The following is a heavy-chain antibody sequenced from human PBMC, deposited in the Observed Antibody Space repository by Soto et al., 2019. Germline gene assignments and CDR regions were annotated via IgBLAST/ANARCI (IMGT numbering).Heavy chain of an antibody. CDR3: ATGPTIFGVVISFEYYYGFDV. D-gene: IGHD3-3*01. CDR2: TRNNGEYT. V-gene: IGHV3-23*01. J-gene: IGHJ6*02. CDR1: GFTFSKYA. Sequence: GGSLRLSCAGSGFTFSKYAMTWVRQAPGKGLEWVSTTRNNGEYTYYADSVKGRFTVSRDNSKNALFLEMSSLRAEDTAVYYCATGPTIFGVVISFEYYYGFDVWGQGTTVTVSS.